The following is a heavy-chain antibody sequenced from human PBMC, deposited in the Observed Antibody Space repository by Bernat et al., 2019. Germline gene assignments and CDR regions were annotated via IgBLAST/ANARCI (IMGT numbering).Heavy chain of an antibody. CDR3: ARVESTSSSYYFDY. D-gene: IGHD3-3*01. CDR1: GFTFSFYS. J-gene: IGHJ4*02. V-gene: IGHV3-30*04. CDR2: ISSDGSKD. Sequence: QVHLVESGGVVVQPGGSLRLSCAASGFTFSFYSMHWVRRAPGKGLEWVSVISSDGSKDYYADSVKGRFTISRDNSKNTMYLQMNSVRAEDTALYYCARVESTSSSYYFDYWGQGTLVTVSS.